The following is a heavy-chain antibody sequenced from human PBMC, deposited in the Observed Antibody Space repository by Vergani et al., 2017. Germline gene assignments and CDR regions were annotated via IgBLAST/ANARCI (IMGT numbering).Heavy chain of an antibody. Sequence: QVKLQESGPGLVKPSETLSLTCTVSGGSITSSSYCWGWIRQPPGKGLEWIGNIYHSGGAYYNPSLKGRVTISVDTSKNQFSLEVTSVTAADTAIYFCARTESFILRYFHWALWGQGTLVTVSS. D-gene: IGHD3-9*01. CDR3: ARTESFILRYFHWAL. V-gene: IGHV4-39*01. CDR2: IYHSGGA. J-gene: IGHJ4*02. CDR1: GGSITSSSYC.